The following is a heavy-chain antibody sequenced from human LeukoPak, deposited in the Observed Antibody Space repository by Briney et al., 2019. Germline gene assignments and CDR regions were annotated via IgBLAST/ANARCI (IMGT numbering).Heavy chain of an antibody. CDR3: ARSIPSYDAFDI. D-gene: IGHD2-2*01. V-gene: IGHV3-30*03. J-gene: IGHJ3*02. CDR2: ISYDGSNK. Sequence: GGSLRLPCAASGFTFSNYGMHWVRQAPGKGLEWVAVISYDGSNKYYADSVKGRFTISRDNSKNTLSLQMNSLRAEDTAVYYCARSIPSYDAFDIWGQGTMVTVSS. CDR1: GFTFSNYG.